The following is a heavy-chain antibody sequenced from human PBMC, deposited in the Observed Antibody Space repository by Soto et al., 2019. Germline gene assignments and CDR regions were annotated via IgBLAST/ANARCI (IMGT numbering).Heavy chain of an antibody. CDR2: IWYDGSNK. J-gene: IGHJ4*02. CDR1: GFTFSSYG. V-gene: IGHV3-33*01. Sequence: PGGSLRLSCAASGFTFSSYGMHWVRQAPGKGLEWVAVIWYDGSNKYYADSVKGRFTISRDNSKNTLYLQMNSLRAEDTAVYYCARDSYYYDSSGSPLFDYWGQGPLVTVSS. D-gene: IGHD3-22*01. CDR3: ARDSYYYDSSGSPLFDY.